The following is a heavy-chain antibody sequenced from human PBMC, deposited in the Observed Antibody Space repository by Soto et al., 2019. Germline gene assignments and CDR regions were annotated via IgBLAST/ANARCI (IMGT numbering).Heavy chain of an antibody. D-gene: IGHD3-22*01. CDR1: GYSFTSYW. V-gene: IGHV5-51*01. J-gene: IGHJ6*02. Sequence: EVQLVQSGAEVKKPGESLKISCKGSGYSFTSYWIGWVRQMPGKGLEWMGIIYPGDSDTRYSPSFQGQVTISADKSISTAYLQWSSLKASDTAMYYCARHSPYYYDSSGYYYGSYYGMDVWGQGTTVTVSS. CDR2: IYPGDSDT. CDR3: ARHSPYYYDSSGYYYGSYYGMDV.